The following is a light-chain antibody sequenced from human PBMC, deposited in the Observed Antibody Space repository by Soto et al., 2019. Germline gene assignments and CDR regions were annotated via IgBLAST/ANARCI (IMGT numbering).Light chain of an antibody. CDR2: GAS. V-gene: IGKV3-20*01. CDR3: QQYGSSPFF. CDR1: QSVSSSY. Sequence: EIVLTQSPGTLSLSPGERATLSCRASQSVSSSYLAWYQQKSGQAPRLLIYGASSRATGIPDRFSGSGSGTDFTLTISRLEPEDFAVYYCQQYGSSPFFFGPGTKVDIK. J-gene: IGKJ3*01.